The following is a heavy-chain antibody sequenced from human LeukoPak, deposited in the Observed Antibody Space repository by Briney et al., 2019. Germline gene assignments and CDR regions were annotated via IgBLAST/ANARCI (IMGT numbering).Heavy chain of an antibody. J-gene: IGHJ5*02. CDR2: IYSGGST. V-gene: IGHV3-66*01. Sequence: PGGSLRLSCAASGFTVSSNYMSWVRQAPGKGLEWVSVIYSGGSTYYADSVKGRFTISRDNSKNTLYLQMNSLRAEDTAVYYCARGYVARIVVVPRRYNWFDPWGQGTLVTVSS. CDR1: GFTVSSNY. CDR3: ARGYVARIVVVPRRYNWFDP. D-gene: IGHD2-2*01.